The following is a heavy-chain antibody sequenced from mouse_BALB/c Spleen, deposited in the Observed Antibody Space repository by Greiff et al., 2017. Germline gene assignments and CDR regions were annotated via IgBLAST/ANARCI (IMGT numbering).Heavy chain of an antibody. D-gene: IGHD2-3*01. CDR3: ARDGPYERYFDV. J-gene: IGHJ1*01. CDR2: SRNKANDYTT. CDR1: GFTFSDFY. V-gene: IGHV7-1*02. Sequence: DVMLVESGGGLVQPGGSLRLSCATSGFTFSDFYMEWVRQPPGKRLEWIAASRNKANDYTTEYSASVKGRFIVSRDTSQSILYLQMNALRAEDTAIYYCARDGPYERYFDVWGAGTTVTVSS.